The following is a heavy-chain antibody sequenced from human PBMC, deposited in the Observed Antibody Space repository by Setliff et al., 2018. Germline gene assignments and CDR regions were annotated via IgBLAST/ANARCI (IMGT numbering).Heavy chain of an antibody. CDR1: GFTFSSYW. D-gene: IGHD3-3*01. CDR2: ISGSGGST. V-gene: IGHV3-23*01. J-gene: IGHJ5*02. CDR3: AKDAPGEYDFWSGYSRRPWFDP. Sequence: PGGSLRLSCAASGFTFSSYWMHWVRQAPGKGLVWVSGISGSGGSTYYADSVKGRFTISRDNSKNTLYLQMNSLRAEDTAVYYCAKDAPGEYDFWSGYSRRPWFDPWGQGTLVTVSS.